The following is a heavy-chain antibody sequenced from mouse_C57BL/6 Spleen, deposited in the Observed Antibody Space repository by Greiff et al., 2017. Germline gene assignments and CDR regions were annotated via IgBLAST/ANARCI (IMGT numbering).Heavy chain of an antibody. Sequence: QVQLQQPGAELVRPGSSVKLSCKASGYTFTSYWMHWVKQRPIQGLEWIGNIDPSDSETHYNQKFKDKATLTVDKSSSTAYMQLSSLTSADSAVYYCARGYGSSSWFAYWGQGTLVTVSA. D-gene: IGHD1-1*01. CDR3: ARGYGSSSWFAY. CDR2: IDPSDSET. J-gene: IGHJ3*01. V-gene: IGHV1-52*01. CDR1: GYTFTSYW.